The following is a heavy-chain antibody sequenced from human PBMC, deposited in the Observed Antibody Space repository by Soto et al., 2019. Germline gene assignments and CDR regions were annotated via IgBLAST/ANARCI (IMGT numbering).Heavy chain of an antibody. Sequence: GGSLRLSCAASGFTFSSYAMSWVRQAPAKGLEWVSAISASGGSTYYADSVKGRFTISRDNSKNTLYLQMNSLRAEDTAVYYCAKDVYDYIWGSYRDYWGQGTLVTVSS. J-gene: IGHJ4*02. D-gene: IGHD3-16*01. CDR3: AKDVYDYIWGSYRDY. CDR2: ISASGGST. V-gene: IGHV3-23*01. CDR1: GFTFSSYA.